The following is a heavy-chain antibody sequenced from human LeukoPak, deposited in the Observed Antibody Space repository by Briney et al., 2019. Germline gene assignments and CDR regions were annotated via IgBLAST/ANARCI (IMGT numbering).Heavy chain of an antibody. Sequence: GGSLRLSCATSGFTFSRYAMSWVRQAPGEGLEWVSAISGSGGSTYYADSVKGRFTISRDNSKNTLYLQMNSLRAEDTAVYYCAKSTGRSKDGPTTRYFDLWGRGTLVTVSS. CDR2: ISGSGGST. J-gene: IGHJ2*01. D-gene: IGHD5-24*01. CDR1: GFTFSRYA. CDR3: AKSTGRSKDGPTTRYFDL. V-gene: IGHV3-23*01.